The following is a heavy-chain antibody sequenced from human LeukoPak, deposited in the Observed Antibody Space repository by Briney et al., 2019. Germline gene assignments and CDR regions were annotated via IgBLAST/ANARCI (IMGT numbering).Heavy chain of an antibody. CDR1: GYTSTGYY. D-gene: IGHD3-10*01. CDR2: INPNSGGT. V-gene: IGHV1-2*02. CDR3: ARDLAGFGELFLYH. J-gene: IGHJ5*02. Sequence: ASVKVSCKASGYTSTGYYMRWVRQAPGQGLEWMGWINPNSGGTNYAQKFQGRVTMTRDTSISTAYMELSRLRSDDTAVYYCARDLAGFGELFLYHWGQGTLVTVSS.